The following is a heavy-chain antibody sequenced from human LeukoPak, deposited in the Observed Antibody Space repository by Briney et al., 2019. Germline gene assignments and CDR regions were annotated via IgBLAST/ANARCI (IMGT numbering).Heavy chain of an antibody. CDR1: GGSLSSYY. V-gene: IGHV4-59*01. D-gene: IGHD2-15*01. Sequence: PSEALSLTCTVSGGSLSSYYWSWIRQPPGKGLEWIGYIHYSGSTNYNPSLKSRVTISVDTSKNQFSLKLSSVTAADAAVYYCARTTEGYCRGRSCYSYYYYMDVWGKGTTVTVSS. CDR2: IHYSGST. J-gene: IGHJ6*03. CDR3: ARTTEGYCRGRSCYSYYYYMDV.